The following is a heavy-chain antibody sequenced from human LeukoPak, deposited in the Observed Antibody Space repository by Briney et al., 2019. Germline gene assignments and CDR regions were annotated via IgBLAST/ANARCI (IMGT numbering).Heavy chain of an antibody. D-gene: IGHD3-9*01. J-gene: IGHJ6*03. CDR2: ISSSSSYI. Sequence: PGGSLRLSCAASGFAFSSYSMNWVRQAPGKGLEWVSSISSSSSYIYYADSVKGRFTISRDNAKNSLYLQMNSLRAEDTAVYYCAREARELRYFDWLSYYYYYYMDVWGKGTTVTISS. CDR1: GFAFSSYS. CDR3: AREARELRYFDWLSYYYYYYMDV. V-gene: IGHV3-21*01.